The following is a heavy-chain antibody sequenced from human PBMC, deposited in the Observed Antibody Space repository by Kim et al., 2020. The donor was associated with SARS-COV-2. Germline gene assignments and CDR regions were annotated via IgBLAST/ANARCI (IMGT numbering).Heavy chain of an antibody. Sequence: SETLSLTCTVSGGSISSYYWSWIRQPPGKGLEWIGYIYYSGSTNYNPSLKSRVTISVDTSKNQFSLKLSSVTAADTAVYYCARASGTIFGVVIIPGYMD. D-gene: IGHD3-3*01. CDR3: ARASGTIFGVVIIPGYMD. V-gene: IGHV4-59*01. CDR1: GGSISSYY. J-gene: IGHJ6*03. CDR2: IYYSGST.